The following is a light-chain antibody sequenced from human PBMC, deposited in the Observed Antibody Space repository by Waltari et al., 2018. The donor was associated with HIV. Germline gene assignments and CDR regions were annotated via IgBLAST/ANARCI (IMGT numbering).Light chain of an antibody. Sequence: DIVMTQSPASLVVSLGERATINCKSSQNVLYTSNNKNYLAWYQQKPGQPPKLLIYWASTRESGVPDRFSGSGSGTDFTLTISSLQAEDVAVYYCQEYYSTPWTFGQGTKVEIK. CDR1: QNVLYTSNNKNY. CDR3: QEYYSTPWT. J-gene: IGKJ1*01. CDR2: WAS. V-gene: IGKV4-1*01.